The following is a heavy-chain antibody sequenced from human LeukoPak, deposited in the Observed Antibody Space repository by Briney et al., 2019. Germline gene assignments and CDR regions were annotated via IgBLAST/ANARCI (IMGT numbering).Heavy chain of an antibody. CDR3: ARTGGYSSGWYLEPNYFDY. V-gene: IGHV4-59*01. CDR2: IYYSGST. Sequence: SETLSLTCTVSGGSISSYYWSWIRQPPGKGLEWIGYIYYSGSTNYNPSLKSRVTISVDTSKNQFSLKLSSVTAADTAVYYCARTGGYSSGWYLEPNYFDYWGQGTLVTVSS. D-gene: IGHD6-19*01. CDR1: GGSISSYY. J-gene: IGHJ4*02.